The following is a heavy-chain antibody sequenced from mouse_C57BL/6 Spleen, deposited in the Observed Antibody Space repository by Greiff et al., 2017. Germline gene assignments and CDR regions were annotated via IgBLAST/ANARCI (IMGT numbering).Heavy chain of an antibody. CDR2: ISSGSSTI. D-gene: IGHD1-1*01. J-gene: IGHJ3*01. V-gene: IGHV5-17*01. Sequence: EVQRVESGGGLVKPGGSLKLSCAASGFTFSDYGMNWVRQAPEQGLEWVAYISSGSSTIYYADTVKGRFTISRDNAKNTLFLQMTSLRSEDAAMYYCARRSREAWFADWGQGTLVTVSA. CDR1: GFTFSDYG. CDR3: ARRSREAWFAD.